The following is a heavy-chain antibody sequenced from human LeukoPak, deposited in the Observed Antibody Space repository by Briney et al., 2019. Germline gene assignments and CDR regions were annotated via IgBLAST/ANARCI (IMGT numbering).Heavy chain of an antibody. CDR3: AKRGVVIRVILVGFHKEAYYFDS. Sequence: GGSLRLSCAVSGFTLSNYGMSGVRQAPGKGLEGVAGISGSGGRTNYADSVKGRFTISRDNPTNTLYLQMNSLTVEDTAVYFCAKRGVVIRVILVGFHKEAYYFDSWGQGALVTVSS. V-gene: IGHV3-23*01. J-gene: IGHJ4*02. D-gene: IGHD3-22*01. CDR1: GFTLSNYG. CDR2: ISGSGGRT.